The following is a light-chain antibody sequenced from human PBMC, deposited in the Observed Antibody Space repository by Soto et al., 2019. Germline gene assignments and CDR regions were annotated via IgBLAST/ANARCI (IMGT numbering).Light chain of an antibody. J-gene: IGKJ4*01. CDR3: QQYIRWTLT. V-gene: IGKV3D-15*01. Sequence: ELVVTQSPATLSVSPGERATLSCRTSQDVSSKLAWYPQKPGQAPSLLIYDASTRATGTPARFSGSGSGTEFTLAISRLQSEEFAVYVGQQYIRWTLTFGEGTKVDIK. CDR2: DAS. CDR1: QDVSSK.